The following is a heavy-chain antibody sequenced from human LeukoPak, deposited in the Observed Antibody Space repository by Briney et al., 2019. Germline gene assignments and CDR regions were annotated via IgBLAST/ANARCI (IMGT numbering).Heavy chain of an antibody. V-gene: IGHV4-59*01. D-gene: IGHD2-2*01. CDR3: ARFSAHQLRSGYYYYMDV. J-gene: IGHJ6*03. CDR1: GGSIRSYY. CDR2: IYYTGST. Sequence: PSETLSLTCTVSGGSIRSYYWSWVRQPPGKGLEYIAHIYYTGSTDYNPSLKSRVTMSLDTSKNQFSLKMSSVTAADTAVYSCARFSAHQLRSGYYYYMDVWGKGTTVTVSS.